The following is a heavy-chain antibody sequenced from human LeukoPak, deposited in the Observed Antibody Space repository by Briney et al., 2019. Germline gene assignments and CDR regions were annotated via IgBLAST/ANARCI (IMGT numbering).Heavy chain of an antibody. D-gene: IGHD5-12*01. CDR1: GFTFSSYW. Sequence: SGGSLRLSCAASGFTFSSYWMSWVRQAPGKGLEWVANIKQDGSEKYYVDSVKGRFTISRDNAKNSLYLQMNSLRAEDTAVYYCARAPGYSGYEGFDYWGQGTLVTVSS. V-gene: IGHV3-7*01. J-gene: IGHJ4*02. CDR2: IKQDGSEK. CDR3: ARAPGYSGYEGFDY.